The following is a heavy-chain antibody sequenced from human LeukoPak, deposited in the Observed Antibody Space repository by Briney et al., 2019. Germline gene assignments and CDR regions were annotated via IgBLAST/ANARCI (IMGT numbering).Heavy chain of an antibody. CDR1: GYFFTSFW. J-gene: IGHJ4*02. V-gene: IGHV5-51*01. CDR2: ISPGDSDT. CDR3: ARRPCSGGSCYYFDF. D-gene: IGHD2-15*01. Sequence: GESLKISCKASGYFFTSFWIGWVRQMPGKGLEWMGTISPGDSDTRYSPSLQGHVTISADNSINTAYLQWSSLRPSGTAMYFCARRPCSGGSCYYFDFWGQGTLVTVSS.